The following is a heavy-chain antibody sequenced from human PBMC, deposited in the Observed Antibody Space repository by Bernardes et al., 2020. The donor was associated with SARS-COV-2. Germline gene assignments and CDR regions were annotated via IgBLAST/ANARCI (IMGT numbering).Heavy chain of an antibody. D-gene: IGHD1-26*01. V-gene: IGHV1-2*02. J-gene: IGHJ4*02. CDR1: GYTFTDYY. Sequence: SVKVSCKASGYTFTDYYMHWVRQAPGQGFEWMGWINPNSGGTKSAQRFQGRVTMTRDTSINTAYMELIRVTSDDTAIYYCARCNPTLGATDCLDYWGQGTLVTVSS. CDR2: INPNSGGT. CDR3: ARCNPTLGATDCLDY.